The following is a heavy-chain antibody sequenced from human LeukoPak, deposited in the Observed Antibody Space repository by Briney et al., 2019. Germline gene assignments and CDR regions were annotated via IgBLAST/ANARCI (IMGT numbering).Heavy chain of an antibody. V-gene: IGHV3-30*02. D-gene: IGHD3-10*01. CDR3: ARDPHYYGSGSQYYYYYYYMDV. CDR1: GFTFSSYG. Sequence: GGSLRLSCAASGFTFSSYGMHWVRQAPGKGLEWVAFIRYDGSNKYYADSVKGRFTISRDNSKNTLYLQMNSLRAEDTAVYYCARDPHYYGSGSQYYYYYYYMDVRGKGTTVTVSS. CDR2: IRYDGSNK. J-gene: IGHJ6*03.